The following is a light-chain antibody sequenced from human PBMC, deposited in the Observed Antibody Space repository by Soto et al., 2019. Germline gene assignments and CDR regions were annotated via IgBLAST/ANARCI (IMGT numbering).Light chain of an antibody. Sequence: EILLTQSPGTLALSPGERATLSCRASQSVSSRYLAWYQQKPGQPPRLLIYGASTGATGIPPRCSGSGSGTDFTLTVNSLQSEDIAVYYCQQYHNWPVTFGGGTKVDIK. J-gene: IGKJ4*01. V-gene: IGKV3-15*01. CDR1: QSVSSRY. CDR2: GAS. CDR3: QQYHNWPVT.